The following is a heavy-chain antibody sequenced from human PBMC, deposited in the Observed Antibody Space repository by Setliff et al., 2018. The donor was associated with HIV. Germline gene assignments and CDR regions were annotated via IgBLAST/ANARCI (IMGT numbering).Heavy chain of an antibody. J-gene: IGHJ4*02. CDR2: IYYSGST. CDR3: ARGALSLTLTKLLSFFDY. V-gene: IGHV4-59*11. CDR1: GGSISSHY. D-gene: IGHD3-22*01. Sequence: SETLSLTCTVSGGSISSHYWSWIRQPPGKGLEWIGHIYYSGSTDYNPSLKSRVTISLDTSKNQFSLKLTSVTAADTAVYYCARGALSLTLTKLLSFFDYWGQGTQVTVSS.